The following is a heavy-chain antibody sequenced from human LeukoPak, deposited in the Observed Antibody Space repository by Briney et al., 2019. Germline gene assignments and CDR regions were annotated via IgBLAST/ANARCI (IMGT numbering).Heavy chain of an antibody. Sequence: SETLSLTCTVSGGSVSSNSNYWSWIRQPPGKGLEWIGYIYYSGSTNYNPSLKSRVTISVDTSKNQFSLKLSSVTAADTAVYYCARGGGLKYYYDSSGYYPFDDWGQGTLVTVSS. CDR2: IYYSGST. CDR1: GGSVSSNSNY. J-gene: IGHJ4*02. V-gene: IGHV4-61*01. CDR3: ARGGGLKYYYDSSGYYPFDD. D-gene: IGHD3-22*01.